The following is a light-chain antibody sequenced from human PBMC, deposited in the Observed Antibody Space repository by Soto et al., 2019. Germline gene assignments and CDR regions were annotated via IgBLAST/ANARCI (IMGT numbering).Light chain of an antibody. V-gene: IGKV1-6*02. CDR1: QGIGND. Sequence: AIQMTQSPSSLSASVGDRVTITCRASQGIGNDLAWYQQKPGKAPKLLIYAASTLQSGVPSRFSGNGSGTDFTLTISSLQPGDSASYYCLQDFHFPLSFGGGTKVEIK. CDR3: LQDFHFPLS. CDR2: AAS. J-gene: IGKJ4*01.